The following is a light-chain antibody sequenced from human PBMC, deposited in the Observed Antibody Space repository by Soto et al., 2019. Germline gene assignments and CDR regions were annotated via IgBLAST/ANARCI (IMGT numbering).Light chain of an antibody. CDR2: GAS. Sequence: DIQMTQSPLSLSASVGDRVTITCRASQGIGNYLAWFQQKPGRVPKLLIYGASALQTGVPSRFSGSGSGTEFNFTISSLQPEDVATYYCQKYNTAALTFGGGTKVDIK. CDR1: QGIGNY. V-gene: IGKV1-27*01. CDR3: QKYNTAALT. J-gene: IGKJ4*01.